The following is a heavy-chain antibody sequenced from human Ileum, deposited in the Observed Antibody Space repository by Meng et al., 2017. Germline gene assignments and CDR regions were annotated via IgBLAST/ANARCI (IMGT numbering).Heavy chain of an antibody. CDR2: IYWDDDK. D-gene: IGHD1-1*01. Sequence: QITLEESGPPLAKPTQTLTLTCTFSGFSLTRSGMGVDWIRQPPGKALEWLELIYWDDDKRYSPSLNNRLTITKVASKNQVVLSMTSMGPVDTATYYGAQTGPGRDYFQSWGQGTLVTVSS. V-gene: IGHV2-5*02. J-gene: IGHJ4*02. CDR3: AQTGPGRDYFQS. CDR1: GFSLTRSGMG.